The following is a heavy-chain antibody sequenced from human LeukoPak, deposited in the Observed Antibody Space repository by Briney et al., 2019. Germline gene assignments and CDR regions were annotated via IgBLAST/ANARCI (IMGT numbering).Heavy chain of an antibody. Sequence: GRSLRLSCAASGFTFSTYWMSWVRQAPGKGLEWLANIKEDGTGKNHVDSVKGRFTISRDNAKKSLYLQMNGLRAEDTAVYYCAREIPQQLVAMDVWGQGTTVTVSS. CDR1: GFTFSTYW. CDR3: AREIPQQLVAMDV. J-gene: IGHJ6*02. CDR2: IKEDGTGK. D-gene: IGHD6-13*01. V-gene: IGHV3-7*04.